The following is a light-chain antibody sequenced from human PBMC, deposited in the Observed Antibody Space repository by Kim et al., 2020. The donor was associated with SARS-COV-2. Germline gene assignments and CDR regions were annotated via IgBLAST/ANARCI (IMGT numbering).Light chain of an antibody. CDR1: SLRSYY. V-gene: IGLV3-19*01. J-gene: IGLJ3*02. CDR3: NSRDSSGNHLV. Sequence: SSELTQDPAVSVALGQTVRITCQGDSLRSYYASWYQQKPGQAAVLVIYGKNNRPSGITDRFSGSSSGNTASLTITGAQAEDEADYYCNSRDSSGNHLVFGGGTQLTVL. CDR2: GKN.